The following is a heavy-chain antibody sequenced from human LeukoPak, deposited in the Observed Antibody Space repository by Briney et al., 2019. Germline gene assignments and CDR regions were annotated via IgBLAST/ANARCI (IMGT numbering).Heavy chain of an antibody. CDR2: IYCSGST. CDR3: ACLEKPAAPYFDY. CDR1: GGSISSSSYY. V-gene: IGHV4-39*07. J-gene: IGHJ4*02. Sequence: SETLSLTCTVSGGSISSSSYYWGWIRQPPGKGLEWIGSIYCSGSTYYNPSLKSRVTISVDTSKNQFSLKLSSVTAADTAVYYCACLEKPAAPYFDYWGQGTLVTVSS. D-gene: IGHD6-13*01.